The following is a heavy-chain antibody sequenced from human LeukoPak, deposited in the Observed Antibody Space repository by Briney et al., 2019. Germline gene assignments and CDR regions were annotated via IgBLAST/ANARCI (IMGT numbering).Heavy chain of an antibody. V-gene: IGHV1-18*01. CDR2: ISAYNGNT. J-gene: IGHJ4*02. CDR3: ARDASTQSGSHPTPVDY. Sequence: ASVKVSCKASGYTFTSYGISWVRQAPGQGLEWMGWISAYNGNTNYAQKLQGRVTMTTDTSTSTAYMELRSLRSDDTAVYYCARDASTQSGSHPTPVDYWGQGTLVTVSS. D-gene: IGHD4-23*01. CDR1: GYTFTSYG.